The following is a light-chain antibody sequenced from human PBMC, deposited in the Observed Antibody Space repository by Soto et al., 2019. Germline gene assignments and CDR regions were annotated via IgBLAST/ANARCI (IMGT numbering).Light chain of an antibody. CDR2: EVS. CDR1: SSDVGGYNY. CDR3: CSFTNSYTWV. Sequence: QSALTQPASVSGSPGQSITISCTGTSSDVGGYNYVSWFQHHPGKVPKLMIYEVSHRPSGVSDRFSGSKSGTTASLTISGXXXXXXXDYYCCSFTNSYTWVFGGGTKLTV. V-gene: IGLV2-14*01. J-gene: IGLJ3*02.